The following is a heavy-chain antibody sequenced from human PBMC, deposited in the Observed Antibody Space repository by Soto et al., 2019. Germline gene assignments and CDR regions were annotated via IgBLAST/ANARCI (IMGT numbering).Heavy chain of an antibody. Sequence: EVQLVQSGAEVKKPGESLKISCKGSGYSFTSYWIGWVRQMPGKGLEWMGIIYPGDSDTRYSPSFQGQVTISADKSISTAYLQWSSLKASDTAMYYCARRPVYDSSGYYYVGAFDIWGQGTMVTVSS. V-gene: IGHV5-51*01. J-gene: IGHJ3*02. D-gene: IGHD3-22*01. CDR2: IYPGDSDT. CDR3: ARRPVYDSSGYYYVGAFDI. CDR1: GYSFTSYW.